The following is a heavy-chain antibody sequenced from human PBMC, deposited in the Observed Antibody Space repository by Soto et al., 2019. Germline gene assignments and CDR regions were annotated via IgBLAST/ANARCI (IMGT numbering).Heavy chain of an antibody. V-gene: IGHV3-33*01. J-gene: IGHJ4*02. CDR1: GFTFSSYG. CDR2: IWFDGSNK. Sequence: QVQLVESGGGVVQPGRSLRLSCAASGFTFSSYGMHWVRQAPGKGLEWVAVIWFDGSNKFYADSVKGRFTISRDNSKNTVSLQMNSLRDEEKAAYYCATTGPYWGQGTLVTVSS. CDR3: ATTGPY.